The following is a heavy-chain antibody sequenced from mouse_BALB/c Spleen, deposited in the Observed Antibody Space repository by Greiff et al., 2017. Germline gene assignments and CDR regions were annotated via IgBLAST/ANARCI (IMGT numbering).Heavy chain of an antibody. J-gene: IGHJ4*01. CDR1: GFNIKDTY. V-gene: IGHV14-3*02. D-gene: IGHD2-12*01. CDR3: AREGLRRIYYAMDY. Sequence: VQLQQSGAELVKPGASVKLSCTASGFNIKDTYMHWVKQRPEQGLEWIGRIDPANGNTKYDPKFQGKATITADTSSNTAYLQLSSLTSEDTAVYYCAREGLRRIYYAMDYWGQGTSVTGSS. CDR2: IDPANGNT.